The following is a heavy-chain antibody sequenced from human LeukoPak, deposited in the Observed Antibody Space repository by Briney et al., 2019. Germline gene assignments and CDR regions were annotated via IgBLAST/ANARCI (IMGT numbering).Heavy chain of an antibody. J-gene: IGHJ4*02. D-gene: IGHD2-15*01. CDR2: ISRSGSTI. Sequence: GGSLRLSCAASGFTFINYEMNSVRQAPGKGLEWISYISRSGSTIYYADSVKGRFTISRDNAKNSLYQQMNILRAEDTAVYYCARDLPTRYCSGGSCSGEYWGQGTLVTVSA. CDR1: GFTFINYE. V-gene: IGHV3-48*03. CDR3: ARDLPTRYCSGGSCSGEY.